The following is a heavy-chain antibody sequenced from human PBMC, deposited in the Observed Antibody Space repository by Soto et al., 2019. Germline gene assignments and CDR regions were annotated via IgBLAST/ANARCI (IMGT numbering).Heavy chain of an antibody. CDR1: GGSISSGDYY. Sequence: SETLSLTCTVSGGSISSGDYYWSWIRQPPGKGLEWIGYIYYSGSTYYNPSLKSRVTISVDTSKNQFSLKLSSVTAADTAVYYCARATVTTTYGMDVWGQGTTVTVSS. V-gene: IGHV4-30-4*01. CDR3: ARATVTTTYGMDV. CDR2: IYYSGST. J-gene: IGHJ6*02. D-gene: IGHD4-17*01.